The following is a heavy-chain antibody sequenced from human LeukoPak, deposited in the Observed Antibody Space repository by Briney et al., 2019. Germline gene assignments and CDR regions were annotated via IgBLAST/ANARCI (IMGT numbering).Heavy chain of an antibody. J-gene: IGHJ5*02. V-gene: IGHV3-48*03. CDR3: ARGEWRT. D-gene: IGHD3-3*01. Sequence: GGSLRLSCAASGFTLSGYDMNWIRQAPGKGLEWLSYMSASGSVIYYADSVKGRFTISRDDAKNSLYLQMNTLSVEDTAVYYCARGEWRTWGRGTLVTVSS. CDR2: MSASGSVI. CDR1: GFTLSGYD.